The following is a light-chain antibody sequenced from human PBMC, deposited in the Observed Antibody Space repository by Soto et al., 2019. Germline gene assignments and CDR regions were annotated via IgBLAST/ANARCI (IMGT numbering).Light chain of an antibody. CDR2: DAS. CDR3: QQRTSWHPSLT. J-gene: IGKJ4*01. V-gene: IGKV3-11*01. CDR1: QSVSFY. Sequence: EVVLTQSPATLSLSPGERAILSCRASQSVSFYLGWYQQRPGQPPRLLIYDASNRAAGIPARFSGSGSGTDFTLTISSLEPEDFGVYYCQQRTSWHPSLTFGGETRGEI.